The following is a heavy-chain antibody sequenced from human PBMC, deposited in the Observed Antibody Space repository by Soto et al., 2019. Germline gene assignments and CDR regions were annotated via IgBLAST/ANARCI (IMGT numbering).Heavy chain of an antibody. J-gene: IGHJ4*02. Sequence: EVQLVESGGGLVQPGGSLRLSCEAPGFTFSSYWMHWARQAPGQGLVWVSRINSDGSSTTYADSVKGRFTISRDNAKNTLFLQMNSLRAEDTAVYYCTRVTSSWHPFDYWGQGILVTVSS. CDR3: TRVTSSWHPFDY. D-gene: IGHD6-13*01. V-gene: IGHV3-74*01. CDR1: GFTFSSYW. CDR2: INSDGSST.